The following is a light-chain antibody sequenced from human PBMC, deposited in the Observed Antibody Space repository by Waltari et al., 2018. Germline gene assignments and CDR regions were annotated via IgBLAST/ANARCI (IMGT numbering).Light chain of an antibody. CDR1: SSNIGRNT. CDR3: AAWDDSLNGHVV. J-gene: IGLJ2*01. Sequence: QSVLTQPPSASGTPGQRVTISCSGSSSNIGRNTVNWYQQLPGTAPQPLIYSNNQRPSGVPDRFSGSKSGTSASLAISGLQSEDEADYYCAAWDDSLNGHVVFGGGTKLTVL. CDR2: SNN. V-gene: IGLV1-44*01.